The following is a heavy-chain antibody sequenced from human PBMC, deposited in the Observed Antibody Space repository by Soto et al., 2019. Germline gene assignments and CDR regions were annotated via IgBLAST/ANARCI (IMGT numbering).Heavy chain of an antibody. CDR3: GIYGIIGAPDF. CDR2: INHSGST. CDR1: GGSFSGYS. Sequence: PSETLSLTCAVYGGSFSGYSWTWLRQPPGTGLEWIGEINHSGSTNYNPSLKSRVTISVDTSKNQFSLKLTSVTAADTAVYYCGIYGIIGAPDFWGQGPLVTVSS. J-gene: IGHJ4*02. D-gene: IGHD3-3*01. V-gene: IGHV4-34*01.